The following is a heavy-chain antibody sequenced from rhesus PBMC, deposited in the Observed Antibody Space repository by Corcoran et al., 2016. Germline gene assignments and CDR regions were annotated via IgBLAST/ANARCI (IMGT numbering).Heavy chain of an antibody. CDR2: ISGSSGST. V-gene: IGHV4-173*01. J-gene: IGHJ4*01. D-gene: IGHD4-23*01. CDR1: GGSISSNY. CDR3: ARDHEYSNYVDY. Sequence: QLQLQESGLGLVKPSETLSLTCAVSGGSISSNYWSWIRQPPGKGLDWIGRISGSSGSTDCNPPLKSRVTISTATSKSQFSLKLSSVTAADTAVYYGARDHEYSNYVDYWGQGVLVTVSS.